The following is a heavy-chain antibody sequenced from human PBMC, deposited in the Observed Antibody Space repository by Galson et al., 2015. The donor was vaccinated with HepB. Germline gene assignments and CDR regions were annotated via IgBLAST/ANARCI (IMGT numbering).Heavy chain of an antibody. J-gene: IGHJ4*02. CDR2: IRSSGGST. D-gene: IGHD6-19*01. CDR1: GFTLSTYA. Sequence: SLRLSCAASGFTLSTYAMSWVRQAPGKGLEWVSAIRSSGGSTYYADSVKGRFTISRDNSMNTVYLQMNCLRADDTAVYYCAREGYSGGWADYWGQGTLVTVSS. V-gene: IGHV3-23*01. CDR3: AREGYSGGWADY.